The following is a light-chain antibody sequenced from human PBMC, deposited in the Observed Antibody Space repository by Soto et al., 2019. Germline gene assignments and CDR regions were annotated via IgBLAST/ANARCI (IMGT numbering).Light chain of an antibody. V-gene: IGLV1-44*01. J-gene: IGLJ2*01. Sequence: QSVLTQPPSTSGTPGQRVTISCSGASSNIGSNTVNWYLHLPGTAPKLLIYYNNQRPSGVPDRFSGSRSGTSASLAITGLQSGDDAYYYCAAWDDSLNGVVFGGGTKLTVL. CDR3: AAWDDSLNGVV. CDR1: SSNIGSNT. CDR2: YNN.